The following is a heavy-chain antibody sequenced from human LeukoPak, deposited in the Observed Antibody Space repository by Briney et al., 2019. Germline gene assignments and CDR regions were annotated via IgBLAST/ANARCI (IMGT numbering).Heavy chain of an antibody. V-gene: IGHV3-30*02. CDR1: GFTFSSYG. D-gene: IGHD3-3*01. CDR3: AKDLKTATLYYDFWSGYSFDY. J-gene: IGHJ4*02. Sequence: GGSLRLSCAASGFTFSSYGMHWVRQAPGKGLEWVAFIRYDGSNKYYADSVKGRFTISRDNSKNTLYLQMNSLRAEDTAVYYCAKDLKTATLYYDFWSGYSFDYWGRGTLVTVSS. CDR2: IRYDGSNK.